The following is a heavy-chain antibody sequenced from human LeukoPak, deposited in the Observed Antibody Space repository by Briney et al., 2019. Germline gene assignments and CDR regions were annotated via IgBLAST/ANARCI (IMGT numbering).Heavy chain of an antibody. CDR1: GFTFSSYW. Sequence: GGSLRLSCAASGFTFSSYWMNWARQAPGKGLEWVASINHNGNVNYYVDSVKGRFTISRDNSKNTLYLQMNSLRAEDTAVYYCASYSSGWSHPFDYWGQGTLVTVSS. CDR3: ASYSSGWSHPFDY. J-gene: IGHJ4*02. D-gene: IGHD6-19*01. CDR2: INHNGNVN. V-gene: IGHV3-7*01.